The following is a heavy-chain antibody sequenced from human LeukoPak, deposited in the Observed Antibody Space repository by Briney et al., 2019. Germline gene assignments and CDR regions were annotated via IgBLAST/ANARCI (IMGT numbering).Heavy chain of an antibody. J-gene: IGHJ3*02. Sequence: SETLSLTCTVSGGSISSYYWSWIRQPPGKGLEWIGYIYYSGSTNYNPSLKSRVTISVDTSKNQFSLKLSSVTAADTAVYYCASTSKYIGSGRDDSFDIWGQGTMVTVSS. CDR3: ASTSKYIGSGRDDSFDI. CDR1: GGSISSYY. V-gene: IGHV4-59*08. CDR2: IYYSGST. D-gene: IGHD3-10*01.